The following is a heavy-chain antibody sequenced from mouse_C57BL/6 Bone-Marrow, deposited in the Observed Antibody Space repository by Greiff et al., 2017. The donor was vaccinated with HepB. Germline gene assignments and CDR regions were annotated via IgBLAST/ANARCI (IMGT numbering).Heavy chain of an antibody. Sequence: QVQLKQPGAELVKPGASVKLSCKASGYTFTSYWMQWVKQRPGQGLEWIGEIDPSDSYTNYNQKFKGKATLTVDTSSSTAYMQLSSLTSEDSAVYYCARSRRLYDYDGDAMDYWGQGTSVTVSS. CDR2: IDPSDSYT. CDR3: ARSRRLYDYDGDAMDY. D-gene: IGHD2-4*01. V-gene: IGHV1-50*01. J-gene: IGHJ4*01. CDR1: GYTFTSYW.